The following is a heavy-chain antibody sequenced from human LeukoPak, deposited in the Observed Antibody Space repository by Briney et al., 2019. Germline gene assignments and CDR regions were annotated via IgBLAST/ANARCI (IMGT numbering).Heavy chain of an antibody. CDR3: AAGKDVLGSPVGAFDI. J-gene: IGHJ3*02. CDR2: IYYSGST. Sequence: PSETLSLTCTVSGGSISSYYWSWIRQPPGKGLEWIGYIYYSGSTNYNPSLKSRVTISVDTSTNQISLRLTSATVADTAVFYCAAGKDVLGSPVGAFDIWGQGTMVTVSS. V-gene: IGHV4-59*12. D-gene: IGHD2-8*01. CDR1: GGSISSYY.